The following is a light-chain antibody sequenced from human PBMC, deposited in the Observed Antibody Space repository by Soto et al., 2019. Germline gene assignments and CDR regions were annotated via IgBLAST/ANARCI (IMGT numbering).Light chain of an antibody. J-gene: IGKJ4*01. CDR2: LGS. V-gene: IGKV2-28*01. CDR3: MQALQTPLT. CDR1: QAFWHSMDNTF. Sequence: DIVMTQSPLSLPSTPGEPASTSCGPIQAFWHSMDNTFLDWYLQKPGQSPQLLIYLGSNRASGVPDRFSGSGSGTDFTLKISRVEAEDVGVYYCMQALQTPLTFGGGTKVEIK.